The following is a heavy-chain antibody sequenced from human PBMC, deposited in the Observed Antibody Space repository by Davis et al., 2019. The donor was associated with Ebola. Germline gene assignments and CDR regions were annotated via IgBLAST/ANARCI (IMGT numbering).Heavy chain of an antibody. CDR3: ARGGTTVTTLLGY. CDR1: GYTFTSYD. CDR2: MNPNSGNT. V-gene: IGHV1-8*01. J-gene: IGHJ4*02. D-gene: IGHD4-17*01. Sequence: AASVKVSCKASGYTFTSYDINWVRQATGQGLEWMGWMNPNSGNTGYAQKFQGRVTMTRDTSTSTVYMELSSLRSEDTAVYYCARGGTTVTTLLGYWGQGTLVTVSS.